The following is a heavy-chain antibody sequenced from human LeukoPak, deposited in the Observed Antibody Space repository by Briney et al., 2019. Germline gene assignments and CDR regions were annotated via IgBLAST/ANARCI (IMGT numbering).Heavy chain of an antibody. V-gene: IGHV1-2*02. CDR2: INPNSGDT. CDR1: GYIFTDFY. Sequence: ASVKVSCRTSGYIFTDFYIHWVRQSPGQGLEWMGWINPNSGDTTYGQKFQGRVTMTRDTSISMAYMELTRLRSDDTAVYYCARDGQRRTPAAAGNVEVGHWGQGTLVTVSS. CDR3: ARDGQRRTPAAAGNVEVGH. J-gene: IGHJ4*02. D-gene: IGHD6-13*01.